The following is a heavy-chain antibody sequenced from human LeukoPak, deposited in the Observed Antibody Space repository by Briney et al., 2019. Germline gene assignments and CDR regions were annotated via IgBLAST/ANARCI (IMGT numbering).Heavy chain of an antibody. CDR2: INPSSGRT. V-gene: IGHV1-2*02. CDR3: ARGLGAAGSSSGDY. Sequence: ASVKVSCKASGYTFTGYYMHWVRQAPGQGLEWMGWINPSSGRTNYAQNFQDRVATTRDTSISTAYMELSRLRSDDTAVYYCARGLGAAGSSSGDYWGQGTLVTVSS. J-gene: IGHJ4*02. CDR1: GYTFTGYY. D-gene: IGHD6-13*01.